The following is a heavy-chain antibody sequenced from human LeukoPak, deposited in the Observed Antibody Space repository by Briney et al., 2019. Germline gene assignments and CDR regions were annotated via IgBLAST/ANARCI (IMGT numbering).Heavy chain of an antibody. Sequence: PGGSLRLSCAASGFSFSTYGMSWVRQAPGKGLEWVSSVTAGGSTTYYADSVKGRFTISRDNSRNTLYLQMNNLRAEDTAAYYCASLSDPQASGSDVWGQGTTVSVSS. CDR3: ASLSDPQASGSDV. V-gene: IGHV3-23*01. J-gene: IGHJ6*02. CDR1: GFSFSTYG. D-gene: IGHD2/OR15-2a*01. CDR2: VTAGGSTT.